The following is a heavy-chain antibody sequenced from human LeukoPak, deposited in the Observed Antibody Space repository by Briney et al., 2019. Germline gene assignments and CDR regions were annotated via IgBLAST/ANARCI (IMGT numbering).Heavy chain of an antibody. Sequence: AVKVSCKASGGTFSSYAISWVRQAPGQGLDWMGGIIPIFGTANYAQKFQGRVTITADESTSTAYMELSSLRSEDTAVYYCATKRGYSYGYFDYWGQGTLVTVSS. V-gene: IGHV1-69*13. CDR3: ATKRGYSYGYFDY. CDR1: GGTFSSYA. J-gene: IGHJ4*02. D-gene: IGHD5-18*01. CDR2: IIPIFGTA.